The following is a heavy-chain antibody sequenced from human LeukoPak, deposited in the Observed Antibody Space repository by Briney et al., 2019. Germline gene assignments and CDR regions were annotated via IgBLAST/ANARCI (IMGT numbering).Heavy chain of an antibody. Sequence: PGGSLRLSCAASGFTFSDYYMSWIRQPPGKGLEWIGYIYYSGSTNYNPSLKSRVTISVDTSKNQFSLKLSSVTAADTAVYYCARGGATSPAPRFDPWGQGTLVTVSS. CDR3: ARGGATSPAPRFDP. D-gene: IGHD2-2*01. V-gene: IGHV4-59*01. CDR2: IYYSGST. CDR1: GFTFSDYY. J-gene: IGHJ5*02.